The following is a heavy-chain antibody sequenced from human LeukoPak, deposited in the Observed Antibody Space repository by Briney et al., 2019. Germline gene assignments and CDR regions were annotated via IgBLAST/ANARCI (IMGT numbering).Heavy chain of an antibody. CDR1: GYTFDSYG. V-gene: IGHV1-18*01. Sequence: GASVKVSCKASGYTFDSYGISWVRQAPGQGLEWMGGISGLNGATNYAQKMQGRVTMTTDASTTTADMELRNLTSDDTAVYYCARVISSAYNAYMDVWGAGTPVSVSS. J-gene: IGHJ6*03. D-gene: IGHD3-3*01. CDR2: ISGLNGAT. CDR3: ARVISSAYNAYMDV.